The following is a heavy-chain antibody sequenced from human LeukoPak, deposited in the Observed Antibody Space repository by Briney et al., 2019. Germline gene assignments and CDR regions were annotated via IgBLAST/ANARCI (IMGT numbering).Heavy chain of an antibody. CDR1: GFPFSSFA. CDR3: AKEVEGVVQVNYDLDY. Sequence: GGSLRLSCAASGFPFSSFAMSWGRQAPGKGLEWVSAISGSGGSTYYADSVKGRFTISRDNSKNTVYLQMNSLRAEDTAVYYCAKEVEGVVQVNYDLDYWGQGSPVTVSS. J-gene: IGHJ4*02. CDR2: ISGSGGST. V-gene: IGHV3-23*01. D-gene: IGHD3-3*01.